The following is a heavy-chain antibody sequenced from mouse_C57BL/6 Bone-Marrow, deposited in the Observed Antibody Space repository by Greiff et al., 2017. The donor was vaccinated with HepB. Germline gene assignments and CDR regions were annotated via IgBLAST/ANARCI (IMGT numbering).Heavy chain of an antibody. J-gene: IGHJ4*01. Sequence: EVKVVESGGGLVQPGGSLSLSCAASGFTFTDYYMSWVRQPPGKALEWLGFIRNKANGYTTEYSASVKGRFTISRDNSQSILYLQMNALRAEDSATYYCARYKDYDGAMDYWGQGTSVTVSS. V-gene: IGHV7-3*01. CDR2: IRNKANGYTT. CDR3: ARYKDYDGAMDY. D-gene: IGHD2-4*01. CDR1: GFTFTDYY.